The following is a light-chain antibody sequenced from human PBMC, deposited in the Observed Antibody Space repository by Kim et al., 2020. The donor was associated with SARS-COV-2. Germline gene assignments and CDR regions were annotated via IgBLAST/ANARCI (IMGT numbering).Light chain of an antibody. CDR3: QQYNNLPLT. CDR1: QDITNF. Sequence: ASVGDRVTITCQASQDITNFLNWYQQKPGRAPKLLIYDASNLEVGVPSRFSGSGSGTTFTFTISSLQPEDLGTYYCQQYNNLPLTFGGGTKVDIK. J-gene: IGKJ4*01. CDR2: DAS. V-gene: IGKV1-33*01.